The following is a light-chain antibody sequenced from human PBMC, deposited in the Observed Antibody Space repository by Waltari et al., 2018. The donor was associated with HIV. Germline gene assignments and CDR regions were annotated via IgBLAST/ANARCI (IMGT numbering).Light chain of an antibody. CDR1: SGSVITSFY. V-gene: IGLV8-61*01. CDR2: NTN. Sequence: QTVVTQAPSFSVNPVGTVTLTCGLSSGSVITSFYPNLYQQTPGQAPRKLIDNTNLLSSGVPASFSGYSLGNRAALTITWAQADDECYYYCVLYLGSGISMFGGWTKVTVL. J-gene: IGLJ3*02. CDR3: VLYLGSGISM.